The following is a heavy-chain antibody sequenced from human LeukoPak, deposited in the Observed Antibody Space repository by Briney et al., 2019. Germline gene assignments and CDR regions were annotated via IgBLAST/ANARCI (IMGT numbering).Heavy chain of an antibody. V-gene: IGHV4-59*12. CDR2: IYYSGST. D-gene: IGHD6-13*01. J-gene: IGHJ4*02. Sequence: SETLSLTCTVSGGSISSYYWNWIRQPPGKGLEWVGYIYYSGSTNYKPSLESRVTMSVDTTKNKFSLKLSSVTAADTAVYYCARERGSSWSLDYWGQGTLVTVSS. CDR3: ARERGSSWSLDY. CDR1: GGSISSYY.